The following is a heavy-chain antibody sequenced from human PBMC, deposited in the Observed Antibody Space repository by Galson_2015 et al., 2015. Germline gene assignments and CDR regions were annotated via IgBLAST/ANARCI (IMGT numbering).Heavy chain of an antibody. Sequence: SLRLSCAASGFTFSSYGMHWVRQAPGKGLEWVAVIWYDGSNKYYADSVKGRFTISRDNSKNTLYLQMNSLRAEDTAVYYCARDPLWFGEQTRYGMDVWGQGTTVTV. CDR3: ARDPLWFGEQTRYGMDV. CDR2: IWYDGSNK. CDR1: GFTFSSYG. J-gene: IGHJ6*02. V-gene: IGHV3-33*01. D-gene: IGHD3-10*01.